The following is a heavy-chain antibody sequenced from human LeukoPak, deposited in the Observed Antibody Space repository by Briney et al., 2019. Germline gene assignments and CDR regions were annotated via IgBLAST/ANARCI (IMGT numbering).Heavy chain of an antibody. J-gene: IGHJ4*02. CDR3: AKDGDSSGYLSYFDY. CDR2: ISWNSGSI. D-gene: IGHD3-22*01. Sequence: GGSLRLSCAASGFTFDDYAMHWVRHAPGKGLEWVSGISWNSGSIGYADSVKGRFTISRDNAKNSLYLQMNSLRAEDTALYYCAKDGDSSGYLSYFDYWGQGTLVTVSS. CDR1: GFTFDDYA. V-gene: IGHV3-9*01.